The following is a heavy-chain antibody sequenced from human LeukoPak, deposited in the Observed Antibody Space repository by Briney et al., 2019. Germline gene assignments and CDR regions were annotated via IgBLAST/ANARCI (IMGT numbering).Heavy chain of an antibody. CDR1: GGTFSSYA. CDR2: IIPIFGTA. J-gene: IGHJ3*02. D-gene: IGHD5-24*01. Sequence: SVKVSCKASGGTFSSYAISWVRQAPGQGLEWMGRIIPIFGTANYAQKLQGRVTITTDESTSTAYMELSSLRSEDTAVYYCARSRRDGYNLHAFDIWGQGTMVTVSS. CDR3: ARSRRDGYNLHAFDI. V-gene: IGHV1-69*05.